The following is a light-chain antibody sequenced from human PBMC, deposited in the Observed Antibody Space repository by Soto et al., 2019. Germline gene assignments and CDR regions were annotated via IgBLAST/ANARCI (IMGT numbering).Light chain of an antibody. CDR1: SSDVGGYNY. J-gene: IGLJ2*01. CDR2: DVS. CDR3: SSYTSSGTLGV. V-gene: IGLV2-14*01. Sequence: QSALTQPASVSGSPGQSITISCTGTSSDVGGYNYVSWYQQHPGKAPKLMIYDVSNRPSGVSNRFSGSKSGKTASLTISGLQAEDEADYYCSSYTSSGTLGVFGGGTKLTVL.